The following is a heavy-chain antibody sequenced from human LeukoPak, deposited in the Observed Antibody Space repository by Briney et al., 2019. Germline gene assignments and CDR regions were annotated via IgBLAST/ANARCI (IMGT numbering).Heavy chain of an antibody. D-gene: IGHD5-18*01. V-gene: IGHV4-39*07. J-gene: IGHJ4*02. Sequence: NSSETLSLTCTVSGGSISSSSYYWGWIRQPPGKGLEWIGEINHSGSTNYNPSLKSRVTISVDTSKNQFSLKLSSVTAADTAVYYCARGDHDDTAMVTSHDYWGQGTLVTVSS. CDR3: ARGDHDDTAMVTSHDY. CDR2: INHSGST. CDR1: GGSISSSSYY.